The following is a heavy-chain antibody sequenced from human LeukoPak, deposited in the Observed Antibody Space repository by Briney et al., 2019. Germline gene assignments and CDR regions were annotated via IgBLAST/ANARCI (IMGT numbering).Heavy chain of an antibody. Sequence: GGSLRLSCAASGFTFSSYSMNWVRQAPGKGLEWVSYISSSSNTIYYADSVKGRFTISRDNAKNSLYLQMNSLRAEDTAVYYCARDPGWLQPLGYFDYWGQGTLVTVSS. J-gene: IGHJ4*02. D-gene: IGHD5-24*01. CDR3: ARDPGWLQPLGYFDY. CDR2: ISSSSNTI. V-gene: IGHV3-48*01. CDR1: GFTFSSYS.